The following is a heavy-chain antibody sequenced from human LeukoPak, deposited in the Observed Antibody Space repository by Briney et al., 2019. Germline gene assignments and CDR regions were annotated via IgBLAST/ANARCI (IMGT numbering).Heavy chain of an antibody. CDR3: ARGGIAVARGVDY. D-gene: IGHD6-19*01. Sequence: GGSLRLSCAASGFTFSSYSMNWVRQAPGKGLEWVSSISSSSSYIYHADSVKGRFTISRDNAKNSLYLQMNSLRAEDTAVYYCARGGIAVARGVDYWGQGTLVTVSS. V-gene: IGHV3-21*01. J-gene: IGHJ4*02. CDR2: ISSSSSYI. CDR1: GFTFSSYS.